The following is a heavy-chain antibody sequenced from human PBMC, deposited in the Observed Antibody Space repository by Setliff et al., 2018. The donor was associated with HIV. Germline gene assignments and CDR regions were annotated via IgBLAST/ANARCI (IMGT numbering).Heavy chain of an antibody. J-gene: IGHJ4*02. D-gene: IGHD1-26*01. V-gene: IGHV3-30*02. CDR2: IRSDESET. CDR1: GFTSTISW. CDR3: AKVTSTGRWNSDLDS. Sequence: PGGSLRLSCAASGFTSTISWMNWVRQGLGKGLEWVAFIRSDESETYYADSVKGRFTISRDNSKNTLDLQMISPRIEDTALYYCAKVTSTGRWNSDLDSWGQGTLVTVSS.